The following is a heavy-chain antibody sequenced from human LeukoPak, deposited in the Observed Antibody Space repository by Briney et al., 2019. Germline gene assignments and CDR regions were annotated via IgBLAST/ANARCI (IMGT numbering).Heavy chain of an antibody. V-gene: IGHV3-23*01. D-gene: IGHD7-27*01. CDR2: ISTGATKT. CDR3: AKGGPTGDLRSPGRDW. CDR1: GFTTSYYA. Sequence: GGSLRLSCAVSGFTTSYYAMSWVRQAPGKELEWVSCISTGATKTYYADSVKGRFTISRDDSMNTLYLQMNSLRAEDTALYYCAKGGPTGDLRSPGRDWWGQGTLVAVSS. J-gene: IGHJ4*02.